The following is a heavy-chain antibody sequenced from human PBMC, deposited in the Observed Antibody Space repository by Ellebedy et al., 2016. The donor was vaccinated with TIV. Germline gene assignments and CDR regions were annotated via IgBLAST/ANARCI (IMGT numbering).Heavy chain of an antibody. D-gene: IGHD2-2*01. CDR2: INQEGSDK. Sequence: PGGSLRLSCAASEFAFETDWMTWVRQAPGKGLGWVANINQEGSDKSYVDSVKGRFTMFRDNAKSSLYLQMNSLRAEDTAVYYCARGGATSSRYWRNWGQGALVTVSS. V-gene: IGHV3-7*01. J-gene: IGHJ4*02. CDR1: EFAFETDW. CDR3: ARGGATSSRYWRN.